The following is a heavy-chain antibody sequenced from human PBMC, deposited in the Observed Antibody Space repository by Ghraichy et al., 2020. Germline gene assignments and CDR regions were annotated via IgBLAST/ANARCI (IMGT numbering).Heavy chain of an antibody. CDR3: ARAPGRYSSSSVGGFDY. D-gene: IGHD6-6*01. V-gene: IGHV4-59*01. J-gene: IGHJ4*02. CDR2: IYYSGST. Sequence: SETLSLTCTVSGGSISSYYWSWIRQPPGKGLEWIGYIYYSGSTNYNPSLKSRVTISVDTSKNQFSLKLSSVTAADTAVYYCARAPGRYSSSSVGGFDYWGQGTLVTVSS. CDR1: GGSISSYY.